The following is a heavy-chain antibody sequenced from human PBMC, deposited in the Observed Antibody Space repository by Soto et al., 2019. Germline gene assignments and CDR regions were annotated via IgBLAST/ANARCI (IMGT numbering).Heavy chain of an antibody. Sequence: ASVKVSCKASGYTLTGYYIQWVRQAPGQGLEWMGWIYPSRGGTKYPQKYQGRVTMTRDTSISTVYMSLTGLKADDTAVYFWARDLAKGGGSAGFDYWGQGTLVTVSS. D-gene: IGHD2-15*01. J-gene: IGHJ4*02. CDR2: IYPSRGGT. V-gene: IGHV1-2*02. CDR1: GYTLTGYY. CDR3: ARDLAKGGGSAGFDY.